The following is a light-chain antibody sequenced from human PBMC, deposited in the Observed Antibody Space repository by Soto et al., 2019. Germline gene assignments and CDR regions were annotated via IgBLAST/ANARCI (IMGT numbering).Light chain of an antibody. CDR2: GAS. V-gene: IGKV3-15*01. J-gene: IGKJ1*01. CDR3: QQYENWPVT. Sequence: EIVMTQSPATLSVSPGQRAALSCRASQSVSSNLAWYQQKPGQAPRLLIYGASTRATGVPASFSGSGSGTDFPLPISSPQSKDSAFFSCQQYENWPVTFGKGTKVNIK. CDR1: QSVSSN.